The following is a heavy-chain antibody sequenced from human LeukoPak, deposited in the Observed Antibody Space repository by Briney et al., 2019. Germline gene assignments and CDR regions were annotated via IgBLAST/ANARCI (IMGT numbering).Heavy chain of an antibody. CDR3: ATFVYHLDSESYERVAV. Sequence: SQTLSLTCSVSGGSISSSGYYWSWIRQHPGKGLEWIGYIYYSGSTKYNPSLKSRVTISIDTSKNQFSLKLSSVTAADTAVYYCATFVYHLDSESYERVAVWGLGATVTVSS. D-gene: IGHD3-10*01. CDR2: IYYSGST. J-gene: IGHJ6*02. V-gene: IGHV4-31*03. CDR1: GGSISSSGYY.